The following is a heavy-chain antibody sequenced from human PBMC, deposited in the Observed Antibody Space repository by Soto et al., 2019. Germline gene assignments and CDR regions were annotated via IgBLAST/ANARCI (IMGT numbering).Heavy chain of an antibody. CDR2: INHSGST. V-gene: IGHV4-34*01. Sequence: SETLSLTCSVYGGSFSGYYWSWISQPPGKGLEWIGEINHSGSTNYNPSLKSRVTISVDTSKNQFSLKLSSVTAADTAVYYCASSGYTVPRGYYGMDVGCQGTTVS. J-gene: IGHJ6*02. CDR1: GGSFSGYY. D-gene: IGHD5-12*01. CDR3: ASSGYTVPRGYYGMDV.